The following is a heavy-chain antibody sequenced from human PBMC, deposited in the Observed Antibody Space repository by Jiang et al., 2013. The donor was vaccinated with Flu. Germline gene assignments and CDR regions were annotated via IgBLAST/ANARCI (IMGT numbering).Heavy chain of an antibody. CDR1: GGSISSGSKY. V-gene: IGHV4-61*02. Sequence: GPGLVRPSETLSLTCTVSGGSISSGSKYWNWIRQSAGQGLEWIGRVYTGVATYNPSFESRVTISEDTSNNQFFLKLDSVTAADTAIYYCARESTAAVTRGAFDIWGPGQWSPSPQ. J-gene: IGHJ3*02. CDR3: ARESTAAVTRGAFDI. CDR2: VYTGVA. D-gene: IGHD5-18*01.